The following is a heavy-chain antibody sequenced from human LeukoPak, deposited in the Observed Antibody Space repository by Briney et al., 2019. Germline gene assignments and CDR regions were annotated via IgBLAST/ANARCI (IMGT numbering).Heavy chain of an antibody. J-gene: IGHJ4*02. Sequence: GGSLRLSCAASGFTFRNYAMSWVRQAPGKGLEWVSGISSSGGSTYYADSVKGRFTISRDNSKNTLYLQMHSLRAEDTAVYYCASALRIYYYFDYWGQGTLVTVSS. D-gene: IGHD1-26*01. CDR3: ASALRIYYYFDY. V-gene: IGHV3-23*01. CDR2: ISSSGGST. CDR1: GFTFRNYA.